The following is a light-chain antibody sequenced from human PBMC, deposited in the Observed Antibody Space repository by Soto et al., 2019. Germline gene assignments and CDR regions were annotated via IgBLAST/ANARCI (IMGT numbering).Light chain of an antibody. CDR1: QSVITN. CDR2: GAS. CDR3: QQYGRSGT. V-gene: IGKV3-20*01. J-gene: IGKJ1*01. Sequence: DIESTQSPSTLSVSPWERATLSCRASQSVITNLAWYQQKPGQAPRLLIYGASNRATGIPERFSGSGSGTDFTLTISRLEPEDFAVYYCQQYGRSGTFGQGTKVDIK.